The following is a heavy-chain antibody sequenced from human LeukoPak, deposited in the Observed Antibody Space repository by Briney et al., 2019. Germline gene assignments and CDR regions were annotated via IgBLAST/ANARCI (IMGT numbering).Heavy chain of an antibody. CDR1: GGSFSGYY. J-gene: IGHJ4*02. V-gene: IGHV4-34*01. Sequence: SETLSLTRAVYGGSFSGYYWSWIRQPPGKGLEWIGEINHSGSTNYNPSLKSRVTISVDTSKNQFSLKLSSVTAADTAVYYCARLGYGGNRRSSYFDYWGQGTLVTVSS. D-gene: IGHD4-17*01. CDR2: INHSGST. CDR3: ARLGYGGNRRSSYFDY.